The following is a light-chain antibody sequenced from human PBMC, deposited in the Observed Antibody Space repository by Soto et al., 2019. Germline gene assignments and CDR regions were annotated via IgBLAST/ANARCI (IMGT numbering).Light chain of an antibody. CDR3: SSYTSSSTLV. J-gene: IGLJ1*01. CDR1: SSYVGDYNY. CDR2: DVS. Sequence: QSALTQPASLSGSPGQSTTISCPGNSSYVGDYNYVSWYQQQPGKAPKVMIYDVSNRPSGVSNRFSGSKSGNTASLTISGLQAEDEADYYCSSYTSSSTLVFGTGTKVTVL. V-gene: IGLV2-14*01.